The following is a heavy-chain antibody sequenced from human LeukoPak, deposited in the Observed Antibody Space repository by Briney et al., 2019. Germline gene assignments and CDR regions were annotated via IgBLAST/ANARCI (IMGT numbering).Heavy chain of an antibody. J-gene: IGHJ3*02. V-gene: IGHV3-7*01. D-gene: IGHD3-10*01. Sequence: GGSLRLSCAASGFTFSSYWMSWVRQAPGKGLEWVANIKQDGSEKYYVDSVKGRFTISRDNAKNSLYLQMNSLRAEDTAVYYCARELRVRGVPRADAFDIWGQGTMVTVSS. CDR3: ARELRVRGVPRADAFDI. CDR1: GFTFSSYW. CDR2: IKQDGSEK.